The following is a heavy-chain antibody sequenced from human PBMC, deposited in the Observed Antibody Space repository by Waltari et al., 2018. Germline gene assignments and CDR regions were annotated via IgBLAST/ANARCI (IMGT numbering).Heavy chain of an antibody. D-gene: IGHD5-12*01. Sequence: QVQLVESGGGVVQPGRSLRLSCTASGFRFSNYGMHWVRQVRGKGLEWVAIISFDGNEKHYADSVKGRLTVSRDNSKNTLFLQLNSLRAEDTAVYYCAKELYPGYARRLFDYWGQGTLVTVSS. CDR1: GFRFSNYG. V-gene: IGHV3-30*18. CDR3: AKELYPGYARRLFDY. J-gene: IGHJ4*02. CDR2: ISFDGNEK.